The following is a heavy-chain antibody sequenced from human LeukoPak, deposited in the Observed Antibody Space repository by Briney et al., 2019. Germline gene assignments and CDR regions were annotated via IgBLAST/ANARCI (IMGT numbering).Heavy chain of an antibody. CDR2: ISRSGDTI. Sequence: GGSLRLSCAASGFTFRIYNMNWVRQAPGKGLEWVSYISRSGDTIYYADSVKGRFTISRDNAKNSLYLQMNSLRAEDTAVYYCARAVTGGFGYWGQGTLVTVSS. V-gene: IGHV3-48*01. J-gene: IGHJ4*02. CDR3: ARAVTGGFGY. D-gene: IGHD1-14*01. CDR1: GFTFRIYN.